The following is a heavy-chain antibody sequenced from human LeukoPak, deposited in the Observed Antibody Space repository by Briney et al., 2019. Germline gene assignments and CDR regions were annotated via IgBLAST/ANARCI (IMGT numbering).Heavy chain of an antibody. Sequence: SETLSLTCSVSGDSITGYYWSWIRQPPGKGLEWIGYIYYSGSTNYNPSLKSRVTISVDTSKNQFSLKLSSATAADTAVYYCARVGGYCSGGSCYSGVLIGWFDPWGQGTLVTVSS. D-gene: IGHD2-15*01. J-gene: IGHJ5*02. V-gene: IGHV4-59*01. CDR1: GDSITGYY. CDR3: ARVGGYCSGGSCYSGVLIGWFDP. CDR2: IYYSGST.